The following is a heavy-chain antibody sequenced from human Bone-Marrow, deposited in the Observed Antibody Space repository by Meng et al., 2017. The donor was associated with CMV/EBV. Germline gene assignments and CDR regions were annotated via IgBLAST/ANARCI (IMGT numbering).Heavy chain of an antibody. CDR2: ISSSSSTI. J-gene: IGHJ4*02. CDR3: ARDLSSIVARPGDY. V-gene: IGHV3-48*04. D-gene: IGHD6-6*01. Sequence: AGSLRLSCAASGFTFSSYSMNWVRQAPGKGLEWVSYISSSSSTIYYADSVKCRFTISRDNAKNSLYLQMNSLRAEDTAVYYCARDLSSIVARPGDYWGQGTLVTVSS. CDR1: GFTFSSYS.